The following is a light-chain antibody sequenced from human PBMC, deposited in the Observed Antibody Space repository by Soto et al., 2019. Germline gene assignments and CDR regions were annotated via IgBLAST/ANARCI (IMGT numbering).Light chain of an antibody. CDR2: LGS. Sequence: EIVMTQSPLSLPVTPGEPASISCRSSQSLLHSNGYDSLDWYLQKPGQSPQLLIYLGSNRASGVHARFSGSGSGTDFTLKSSRVEADDVGDYYCMQALQSPPTFGQGTKVEIK. J-gene: IGKJ1*01. CDR3: MQALQSPPT. CDR1: QSLLHSNGYDS. V-gene: IGKV2-28*01.